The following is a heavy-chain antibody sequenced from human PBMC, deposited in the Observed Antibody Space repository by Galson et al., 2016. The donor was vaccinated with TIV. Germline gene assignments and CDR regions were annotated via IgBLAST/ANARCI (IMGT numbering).Heavy chain of an antibody. D-gene: IGHD1-7*01. CDR1: GFTFDSYT. J-gene: IGHJ4*02. V-gene: IGHV3-30-3*01. CDR3: TRDGRGNWKYVDYFDY. Sequence: SLRLSCAASGFTFDSYTFHWVRQTPGKGLEWVAIISHDGNNKDFADSVKGRFTISRDDSKNTLYLQMNGLRRDDPALYFCTRDGRGNWKYVDYFDYWGQGTLVTVSS. CDR2: ISHDGNNK.